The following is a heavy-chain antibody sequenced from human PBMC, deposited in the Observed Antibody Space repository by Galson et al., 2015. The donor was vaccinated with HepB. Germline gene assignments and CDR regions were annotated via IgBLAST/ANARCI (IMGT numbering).Heavy chain of an antibody. CDR1: GGPISSSSYY. D-gene: IGHD3-22*01. CDR3: ARDYYYDSSGYYPYFDY. V-gene: IGHV4-39*07. CDR2: IYYSGST. Sequence: ETLSLTCTVSGGPISSSSYYWGWIRQPPGKGLEWIGSIYYSGSTYHNPSLKSRVTISVDTSKNQFSLKLSSVTAADTAVYYCARDYYYDSSGYYPYFDYWGQGTLVTVSS. J-gene: IGHJ4*02.